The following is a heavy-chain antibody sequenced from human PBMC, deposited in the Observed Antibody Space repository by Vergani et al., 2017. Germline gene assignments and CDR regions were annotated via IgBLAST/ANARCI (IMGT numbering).Heavy chain of an antibody. CDR1: GFTFSSYG. D-gene: IGHD4-23*01. CDR2: ISYDGSNK. V-gene: IGHV3-30*03. Sequence: QVQLVESGGGVVQPGRSLRLSCAASGFTFSSYGMHWVRQAPGKGLEWVAVISYDGSNKYYADSVKGRFTISRDNSKDTLYLQMNSLRAKDTALYYCATADYGGSLDYWGRGTLVTVSS. J-gene: IGHJ4*02. CDR3: ATADYGGSLDY.